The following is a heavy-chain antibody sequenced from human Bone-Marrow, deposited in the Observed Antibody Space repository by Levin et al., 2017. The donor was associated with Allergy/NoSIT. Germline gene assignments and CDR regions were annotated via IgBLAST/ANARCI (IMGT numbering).Heavy chain of an antibody. J-gene: IGHJ4*02. V-gene: IGHV1-18*01. CDR2: ISANSGNT. CDR1: GYTFTGYA. Sequence: AASVKVSCQTSGYTFTGYAISWVRQAPGQGLEWMGWISANSGNTNYPERLHGRVTLTTDTSTSTAYLELRSLRSDDTAVYYCASAPDIVMVLGSLVGDYYFDNWGQGTLVTVSS. D-gene: IGHD2/OR15-2a*01. CDR3: ASAPDIVMVLGSLVGDYYFDN.